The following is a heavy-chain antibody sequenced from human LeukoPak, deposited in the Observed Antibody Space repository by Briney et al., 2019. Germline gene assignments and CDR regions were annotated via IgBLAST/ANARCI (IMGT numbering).Heavy chain of an antibody. CDR1: GYTFTSY. CDR2: ISAYNGNT. Sequence: ASVKVSCKASGYTFTSYVNWVRQAPGQGLQWMGWISAYNGNTNYAQRLQGRVTMTTDTSTSTAYMELRSLRSDDTAVYYCASLDAVDGTNYWGQGTLVTVSS. CDR3: ASLDAVDGTNY. D-gene: IGHD6-19*01. J-gene: IGHJ4*02. V-gene: IGHV1-18*01.